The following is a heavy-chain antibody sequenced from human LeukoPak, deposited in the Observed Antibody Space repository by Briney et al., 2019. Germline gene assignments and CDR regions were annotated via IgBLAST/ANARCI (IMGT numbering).Heavy chain of an antibody. Sequence: GASVRVSCKASGYTFTSYYMHWVRQAPGQGLEWMGIINPSGGSTSYAQKFQGRVTMTRDTSTSTVYMELSSLRSEDTAVYYCARVRIVAAAGYYYFDYWGQGTLVTVSS. CDR2: INPSGGST. D-gene: IGHD6-13*01. CDR1: GYTFTSYY. CDR3: ARVRIVAAAGYYYFDY. V-gene: IGHV1-46*01. J-gene: IGHJ4*02.